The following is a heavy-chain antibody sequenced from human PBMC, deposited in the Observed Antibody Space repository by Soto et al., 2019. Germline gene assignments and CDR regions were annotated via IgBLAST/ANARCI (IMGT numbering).Heavy chain of an antibody. CDR1: GGSISSSSYY. CDR3: ARHIGYCSGGSCYPERLDAFDI. CDR2: IYYSGST. D-gene: IGHD2-15*01. J-gene: IGHJ3*02. V-gene: IGHV4-39*01. Sequence: SETLSLTCTVSGGSISSSSYYWGWIRQPPGKGLEWIGSIYYSGSTYYNPSLKSRVTIFVDTSKNQFSLKLSSVTAADTAVYYCARHIGYCSGGSCYPERLDAFDIWGQGTMVT.